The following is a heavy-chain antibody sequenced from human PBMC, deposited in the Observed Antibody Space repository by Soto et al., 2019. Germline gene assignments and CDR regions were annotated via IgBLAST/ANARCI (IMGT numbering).Heavy chain of an antibody. V-gene: IGHV3-9*01. D-gene: IGHD2-21*01. CDR1: GFGFDGYA. CDR2: ISWNSGTI. CDR3: ARDSQLRFHGLDV. J-gene: IGHJ6*02. Sequence: EVQLVESGGGLVQPGRSLRLSCAASGFGFDGYAMHWVRQDPGKGQEWVSGISWNSGTIGYADSVKGRFTISRDNDKNSLYLQMNSLRLEDTEMYYCARDSQLRFHGLDVWGQGNTVTLSS.